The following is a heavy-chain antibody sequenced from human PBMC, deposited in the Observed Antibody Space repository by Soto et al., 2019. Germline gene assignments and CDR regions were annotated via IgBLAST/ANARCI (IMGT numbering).Heavy chain of an antibody. V-gene: IGHV1-2*04. CDR3: ARDRGYSSSWYWFDP. CDR1: GYTFTGYY. J-gene: IGHJ5*02. D-gene: IGHD6-13*01. Sequence: ASVKVSCKASGYTFTGYYMHWVRQAPGQGLEWMGWINPNSGGTNYAQKFQGWVTMTRDTSISTAYMELSRLRSDDTAVYYCARDRGYSSSWYWFDPWGQGTLVTV. CDR2: INPNSGGT.